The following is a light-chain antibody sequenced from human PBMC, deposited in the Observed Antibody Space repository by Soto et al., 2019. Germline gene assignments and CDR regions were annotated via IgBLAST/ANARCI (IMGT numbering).Light chain of an antibody. CDR2: EVS. CDR1: SSDVGGKNY. V-gene: IGLV2-14*01. CDR3: SSYTSSSPYV. J-gene: IGLJ1*01. Sequence: QSALTQPASVSGSPGQSITISCTGTSSDVGGKNYVSWYQQHPGIAPKLMIYEVSNRPSGVSNRFSGSKSGNTASLPISGLQAEDEADYHCSSYTSSSPYVFGTGTKVTVL.